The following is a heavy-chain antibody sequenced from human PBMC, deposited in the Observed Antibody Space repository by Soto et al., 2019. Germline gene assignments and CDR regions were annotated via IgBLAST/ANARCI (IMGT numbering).Heavy chain of an antibody. CDR2: IDPSDSYN. V-gene: IGHV5-10-1*01. D-gene: IGHD5-12*01. CDR1: GYSFTSYC. Sequence: GESLKISCKGSGYSFTSYCISWVRQMPGKGLGWMGRIDPSDSYNNYSPSFQGHVTIPPSKSISTAYLQRSSLKAPDPALNYCAGCALVTPYSGYDYSWFDPWGQGTLVTVSS. CDR3: AGCALVTPYSGYDYSWFDP. J-gene: IGHJ5*02.